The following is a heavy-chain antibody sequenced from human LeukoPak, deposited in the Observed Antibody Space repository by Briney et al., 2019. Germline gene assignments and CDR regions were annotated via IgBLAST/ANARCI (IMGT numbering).Heavy chain of an antibody. CDR2: ISSDGSTT. Sequence: GGSLRLSCEASGFSFSSYWMHWVRQVPGKGLVWVSRISSDGSTTTYADSVKGRFTISRDNSKNTLYLQMNSLRAEDTAVYYCAKGPIYDILTGWRKTHNAFDIWGQGTMVTVSS. V-gene: IGHV3-74*01. CDR1: GFSFSSYW. D-gene: IGHD3-9*01. CDR3: AKGPIYDILTGWRKTHNAFDI. J-gene: IGHJ3*02.